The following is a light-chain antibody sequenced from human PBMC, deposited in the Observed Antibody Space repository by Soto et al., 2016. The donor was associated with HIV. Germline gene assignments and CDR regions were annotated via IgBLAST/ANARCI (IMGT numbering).Light chain of an antibody. Sequence: DIQMTQSPSSLSASVGDRVTITCRASQSISSYLNWYQQKPGKAPKLLIYAAFSLQSGVPSRFSGSGSGTDFTLTISSLQPEDFATYYCQQTYSTPLTFGGGPRWRSN. CDR3: QQTYSTPLT. J-gene: IGKJ4*01. CDR2: AAF. CDR1: QSISSY. V-gene: IGKV1-39*01.